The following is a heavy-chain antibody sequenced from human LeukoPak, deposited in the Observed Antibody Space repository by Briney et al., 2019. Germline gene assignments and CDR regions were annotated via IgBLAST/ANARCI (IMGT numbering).Heavy chain of an antibody. J-gene: IGHJ4*02. D-gene: IGHD3-10*01. CDR3: ATRAVGSGS. V-gene: IGHV3-23*01. CDR1: GFTFSNYA. CDR2: ISRRGDTT. Sequence: GGSLRLSCGASGFTFSNYAMNWVRQVPGKGLEWLSGISRRGDTTYYTDSVKGRFTISRDNSKNTLYLQMNSLRAEDTAVYYCATRAVGSGSWGQGTLVTVSS.